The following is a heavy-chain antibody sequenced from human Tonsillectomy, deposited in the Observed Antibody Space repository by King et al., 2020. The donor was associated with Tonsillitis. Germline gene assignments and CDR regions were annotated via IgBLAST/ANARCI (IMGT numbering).Heavy chain of an antibody. D-gene: IGHD6-19*01. Sequence: VQLQESGPGLVKPSETLSLTCIVSGGSISSFYWSWIRQPPGKGLQYIGYIHDTGITNYNPSLQSRVTISIDTSNNQISLRLNSVAAADTAVYYCARGAWYGSGWPYFDNWGQGALVSVSS. J-gene: IGHJ4*02. V-gene: IGHV4-59*01. CDR2: IHDTGIT. CDR3: ARGAWYGSGWPYFDN. CDR1: GGSISSFY.